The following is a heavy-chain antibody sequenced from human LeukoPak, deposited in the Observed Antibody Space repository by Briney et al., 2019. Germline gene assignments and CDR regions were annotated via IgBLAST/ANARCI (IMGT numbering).Heavy chain of an antibody. Sequence: SETLSLTCTVSGGSISSSSYYWSWIRQPPGKGLEWIGYIYFTGGTNFNPSLKSRLTISVDTSKNQFSLRLSFVTSADTAVYYCARRRGGSYYGAWFDAWGQGTLVTVSS. D-gene: IGHD1-26*01. CDR3: ARRRGGSYYGAWFDA. V-gene: IGHV4-61*05. J-gene: IGHJ5*02. CDR2: IYFTGGT. CDR1: GGSISSSSYY.